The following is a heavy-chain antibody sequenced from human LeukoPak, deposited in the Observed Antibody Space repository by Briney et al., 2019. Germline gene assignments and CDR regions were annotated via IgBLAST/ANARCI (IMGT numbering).Heavy chain of an antibody. Sequence: VISYDGSNKYYADSVKGRFTISRDNSKNTLYLQMNSLRAEDTAVYYCARVNERPRNDFDYWGQGTLVTVSS. D-gene: IGHD1-1*01. CDR3: ARVNERPRNDFDY. CDR2: ISYDGSNK. V-gene: IGHV3-30-3*01. J-gene: IGHJ4*02.